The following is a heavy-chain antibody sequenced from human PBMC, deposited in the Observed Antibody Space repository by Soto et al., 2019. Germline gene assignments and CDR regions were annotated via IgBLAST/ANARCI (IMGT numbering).Heavy chain of an antibody. V-gene: IGHV4-61*01. D-gene: IGHD1-26*01. CDR1: GDSVSSDRYF. Sequence: PSGTLSLTCSVSGDSVSSDRYFWTWIRQPPGKGLEWIAYISYTGDTNYNPSLKSRVTISVDTSRNQFSLTLTSVTAADTAVYFCARIVVGATVDLWGQGSLVTVSS. J-gene: IGHJ5*02. CDR2: ISYTGDT. CDR3: ARIVVGATVDL.